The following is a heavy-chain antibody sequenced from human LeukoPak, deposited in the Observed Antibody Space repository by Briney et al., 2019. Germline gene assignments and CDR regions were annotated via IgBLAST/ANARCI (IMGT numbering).Heavy chain of an antibody. D-gene: IGHD4-17*01. CDR2: IMPLFGTA. Sequence: GASVKVSRKTSGGTFNNSAISWVRQAPGQGLEWLGGIMPLFGTAGYAQKFQGRVTIIKDESTRTVYLELTSLTSDDTAVYYCARDVHGDYGSGWFDPWGQGTLVSVSS. V-gene: IGHV1-69*05. CDR1: GGTFNNSA. CDR3: ARDVHGDYGSGWFDP. J-gene: IGHJ5*02.